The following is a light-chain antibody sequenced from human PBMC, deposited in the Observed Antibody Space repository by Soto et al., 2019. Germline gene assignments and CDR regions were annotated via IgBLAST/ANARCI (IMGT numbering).Light chain of an antibody. V-gene: IGLV1-51*01. CDR3: ATWDRSLSVVV. Sequence: QSVLTQPPSVSAAPGQRVTISCSGSSSNVAWYQQLPGAAPQLLIYDNTKRASGIPDRFSGSKSGTSATLGITGLQSGDEANDHCATWDRSLSVVVFGGGTKVTVL. CDR2: DNT. J-gene: IGLJ2*01. CDR1: SSN.